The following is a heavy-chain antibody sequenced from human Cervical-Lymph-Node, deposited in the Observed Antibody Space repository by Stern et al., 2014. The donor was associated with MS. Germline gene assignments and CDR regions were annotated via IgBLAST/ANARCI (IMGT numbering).Heavy chain of an antibody. CDR3: ATRAGYLDWYFDL. Sequence: QVQLQESGPGLVKPSGTLSLTCAASGGSSSRSTWWTWVRQPPGKGLEWIGEIHHSGRTNYIPSVESRVTVSVDQSQNQISLKLSSVTAADTAVYCCATRAGYLDWYFDLWGRGTLVTVSS. J-gene: IGHJ2*01. CDR1: GGSSSRSTW. V-gene: IGHV4-4*01. D-gene: IGHD5-12*01. CDR2: IHHSGRT.